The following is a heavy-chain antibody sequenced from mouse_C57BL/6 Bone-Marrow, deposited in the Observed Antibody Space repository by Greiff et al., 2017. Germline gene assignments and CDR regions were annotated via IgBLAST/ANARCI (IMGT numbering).Heavy chain of an antibody. CDR2: IDPSDSYT. CDR1: GYTFTSYW. V-gene: IGHV1-59*01. D-gene: IGHD3-2*02. Sequence: QVQLQQPGAELVRPGTSVKLSCKASGYTFTSYWMHWVKQRPGQGLEWIGVIDPSDSYTNYNQKFKGKATLTVDTSSSTAYMQLSSLTSEDSAVYYCARWGDRSDWGQGTLVTVSA. CDR3: ARWGDRSD. J-gene: IGHJ3*01.